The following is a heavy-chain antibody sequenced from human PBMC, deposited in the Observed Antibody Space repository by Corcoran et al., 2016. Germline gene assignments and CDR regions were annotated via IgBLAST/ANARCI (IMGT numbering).Heavy chain of an antibody. CDR2: IYPGDSDT. CDR1: GYIFTSYW. Sequence: EVQLVQSGAEVKKPGESLKISCKGSGYIFTSYWIGWVRQMPGKGLEWMGIIYPGDSDTRYSPAFQGQVTIAAAKSISTAYLQWSSLKASDTAMYYCARLLIFGVVIGGYGMDVWGQGTTVTVSS. V-gene: IGHV5-51*01. D-gene: IGHD3-3*01. J-gene: IGHJ6*02. CDR3: ARLLIFGVVIGGYGMDV.